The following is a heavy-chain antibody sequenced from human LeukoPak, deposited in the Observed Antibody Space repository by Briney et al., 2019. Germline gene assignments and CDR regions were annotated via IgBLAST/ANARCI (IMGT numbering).Heavy chain of an antibody. CDR2: IYYSGST. D-gene: IGHD2-21*02. Sequence: SETLSLTCTVSGGSISSYYWSWIRQPPGKGLEWIGYIYYSGSTNYNPSLKSRVTISVDTSKNQFSLKLSSVTAADTAVYYCARDYAGDYYFDYWGQGTLVTVSS. J-gene: IGHJ4*02. V-gene: IGHV4-59*12. CDR3: ARDYAGDYYFDY. CDR1: GGSISSYY.